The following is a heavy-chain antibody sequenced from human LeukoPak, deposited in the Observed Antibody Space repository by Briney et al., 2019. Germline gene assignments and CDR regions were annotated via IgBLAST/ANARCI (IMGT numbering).Heavy chain of an antibody. D-gene: IGHD3-22*01. Sequence: SQTLSLTCTVSGGSISSGDYYWSWIRQPPGKGLEWIGYIYYSGSTYYNPSLKSRVTISVDTSKNQFSLKLSSVTAADTAVYYCARVALTSYDSSGYPHIDYWGQGTLVTVTS. CDR2: IYYSGST. V-gene: IGHV4-30-4*01. J-gene: IGHJ4*02. CDR1: GGSISSGDYY. CDR3: ARVALTSYDSSGYPHIDY.